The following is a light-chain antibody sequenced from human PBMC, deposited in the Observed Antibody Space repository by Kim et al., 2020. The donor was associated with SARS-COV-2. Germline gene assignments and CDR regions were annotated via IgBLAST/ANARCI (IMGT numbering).Light chain of an antibody. J-gene: IGLJ3*02. CDR2: EDN. CDR1: SGSSASNY. Sequence: TVTISCTRSSGSSASNYVQWYQQRPGSAPSTVIYEDNQRPSGVPARFSGSIDSSSNSASLTISGLRTEDEADYYCQSYDSSTPCVFGGGTKLTVL. CDR3: QSYDSSTPCV. V-gene: IGLV6-57*03.